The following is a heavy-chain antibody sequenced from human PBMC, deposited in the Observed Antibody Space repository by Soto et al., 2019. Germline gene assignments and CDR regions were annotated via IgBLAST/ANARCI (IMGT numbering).Heavy chain of an antibody. CDR1: GFIFNHYV. CDR3: ARAGYDRSGHKDPQGGAFDV. D-gene: IGHD5-12*01. CDR2: HSWQGQNA. V-gene: IGHV1-18*01. J-gene: IGHJ3*01. Sequence: QFQLVQSGPEVKKPGASMRVSCKASGFIFNHYVINWLRQSPGQVLEWVGWHSWQGQNAHYSERFQDRVTITKDTSTATSYLEVTNLRSDDSAVYFCARAGYDRSGHKDPQGGAFDVWGLGTVVTVSS.